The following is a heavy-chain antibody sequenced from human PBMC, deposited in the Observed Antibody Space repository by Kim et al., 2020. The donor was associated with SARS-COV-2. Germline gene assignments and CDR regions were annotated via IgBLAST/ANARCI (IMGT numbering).Heavy chain of an antibody. D-gene: IGHD2-21*02. CDR2: IYYSGST. V-gene: IGHV4-61*01. CDR3: ARDCGGDCYSDWFDP. J-gene: IGHJ5*02. CDR1: GGSVSSGSYY. Sequence: SETLSLTCTVSGGSVSSGSYYWSWIRQPPGKGLEWIGYIYYSGSTNYNPSLKSRVTISVDTSKNQFSLKLTSVTAADTAVYYCARDCGGDCYSDWFDPWGQGTLVTVSS.